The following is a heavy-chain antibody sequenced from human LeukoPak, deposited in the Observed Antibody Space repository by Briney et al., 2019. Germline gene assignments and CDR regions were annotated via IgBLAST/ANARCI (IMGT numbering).Heavy chain of an antibody. CDR3: ASFTPILDYGSGTGEGG. D-gene: IGHD3-10*01. CDR1: GGSISSSNYY. CDR2: INHSGST. V-gene: IGHV4-39*07. J-gene: IGHJ4*02. Sequence: SETLSLTCTVSGGSISSSNYYWGWIRQPPGKGLEWIGEINHSGSTNYNPSLKSRVTISVDTSKNQFSLKLSSVTAADTAVYYCASFTPILDYGSGTGEGGWGQGTLVTVSS.